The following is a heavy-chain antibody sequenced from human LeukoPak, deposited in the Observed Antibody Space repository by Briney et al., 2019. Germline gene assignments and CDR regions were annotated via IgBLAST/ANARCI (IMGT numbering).Heavy chain of an antibody. CDR2: INKDGSST. Sequence: GGSLRLSCAASGFTLSVYWMHWVRQAPGKGLVWLSRINKDGSSTTYADSVKGRFTISRDNAKNTLYLQMNSLRAKDTAIYYCVRGIEVAGTFSWFDPWGQGTLVTVSS. CDR1: GFTLSVYW. V-gene: IGHV3-74*01. D-gene: IGHD6-19*01. J-gene: IGHJ5*02. CDR3: VRGIEVAGTFSWFDP.